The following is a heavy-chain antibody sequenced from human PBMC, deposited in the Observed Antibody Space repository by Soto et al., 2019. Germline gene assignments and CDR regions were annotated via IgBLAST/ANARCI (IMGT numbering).Heavy chain of an antibody. V-gene: IGHV4-31*03. Sequence: QVQLQESGPGLVKPSQTLSLTCTVSGDSINNGGYYWSWIRQHPGKGLEWIGYIYYSGSTYYNPSLQSRVTISVDTSKTQFSLKLSSVTAAETAVYFCARGFRDWGQGTLVTVSS. CDR3: ARGFRD. J-gene: IGHJ4*02. CDR2: IYYSGST. CDR1: GDSINNGGYY.